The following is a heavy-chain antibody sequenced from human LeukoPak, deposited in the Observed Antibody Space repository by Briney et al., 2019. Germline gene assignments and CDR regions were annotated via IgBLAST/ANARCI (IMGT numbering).Heavy chain of an antibody. Sequence: ASVKVSCKTSGYTFSSSEINWVRQAPGQGLEWMGWMHPNSGNTAYAPNFQGRVTMTRNSATNTAYMELSSLRSNDTAVYYCARAKYTTSPRHQYDFYYMDVWGKGTTVTVSS. D-gene: IGHD6-6*01. CDR1: GYTFSSSE. V-gene: IGHV1-8*01. CDR2: MHPNSGNT. J-gene: IGHJ6*03. CDR3: ARAKYTTSPRHQYDFYYMDV.